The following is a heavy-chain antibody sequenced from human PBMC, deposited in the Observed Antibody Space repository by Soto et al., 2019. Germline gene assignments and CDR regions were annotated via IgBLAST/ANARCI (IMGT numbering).Heavy chain of an antibody. J-gene: IGHJ4*02. D-gene: IGHD3-16*02. V-gene: IGHV4-39*01. Sequence: SETLSLTCTVSGGSISSSSYYWGWIRQPPGKGLEWIGSIYYSGSTYYNPSLKSRVTISVDTSKNQFSLKLSSVTAADTAVYYCARQAWDYDYIWGSYRYSTFDYWGQGTLVTVSS. CDR1: GGSISSSSYY. CDR2: IYYSGST. CDR3: ARQAWDYDYIWGSYRYSTFDY.